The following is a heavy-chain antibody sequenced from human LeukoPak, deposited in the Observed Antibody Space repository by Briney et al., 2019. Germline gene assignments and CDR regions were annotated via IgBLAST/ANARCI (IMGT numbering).Heavy chain of an antibody. V-gene: IGHV1-69*06. Sequence: ASVKVSCKASGGTFSSYAISWVRQAPGQGLEWMGGIIPIFGTANYAQKFQGRVTITADKSTSTAYMELSSLRSEDTAVYYCARGYYGDYDAADAFDIWGQGTMVTVSS. CDR1: GGTFSSYA. CDR3: ARGYYGDYDAADAFDI. CDR2: IIPIFGTA. D-gene: IGHD4-17*01. J-gene: IGHJ3*02.